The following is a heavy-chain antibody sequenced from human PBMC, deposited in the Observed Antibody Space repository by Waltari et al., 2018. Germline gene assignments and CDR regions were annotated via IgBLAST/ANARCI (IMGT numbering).Heavy chain of an antibody. D-gene: IGHD2-8*02. CDR1: GYTFKNYY. J-gene: IGHJ6*02. Sequence: QVHLVQSATEVKRPGASVKVSCKASGYTFKNYYIHWVRQAPGQGLEWVGRVNPGGGSTTYAQKFLDRVTMAVDTSTDTVYMEVSSLRFEDTAVYYCAKDGRPPYIRASGGLYYYGLDFWGQGTTVIVSS. V-gene: IGHV1-46*02. CDR2: VNPGGGST. CDR3: AKDGRPPYIRASGGLYYYGLDF.